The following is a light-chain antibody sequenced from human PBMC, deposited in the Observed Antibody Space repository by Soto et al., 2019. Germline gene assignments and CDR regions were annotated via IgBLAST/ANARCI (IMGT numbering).Light chain of an antibody. CDR3: SSYTSSSTYV. Sequence: QAVLPQPASVSGSPGQSITISCTGTSSDVGGYNYVSWYQQHPGKAPKLMIYDVSNRPPGVSNRFSGSKSGNTASLTISGLQAEDEADYYCSSYTSSSTYVFGTGTKLTVL. CDR2: DVS. J-gene: IGLJ1*01. V-gene: IGLV2-14*01. CDR1: SSDVGGYNY.